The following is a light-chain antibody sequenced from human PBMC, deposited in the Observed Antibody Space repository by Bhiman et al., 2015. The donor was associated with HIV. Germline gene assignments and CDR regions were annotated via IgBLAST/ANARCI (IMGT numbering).Light chain of an antibody. V-gene: IGLV2-14*03. CDR3: SSYISSSTDNYV. CDR2: DVS. J-gene: IGLJ1*01. CDR1: SSDVGGYNY. Sequence: QSALTQPASVSGSPGQSITISCTGTSSDVGGYNYVSWCQQHPGKAPKLMIYDVSNRPSGVSFRFSGSKSANTASLTISGLQAADEAYYYCSSYISSSTDNYVFGTGTKVTVL.